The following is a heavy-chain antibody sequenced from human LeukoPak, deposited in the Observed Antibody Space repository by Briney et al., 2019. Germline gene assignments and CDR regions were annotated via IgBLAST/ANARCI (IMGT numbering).Heavy chain of an antibody. D-gene: IGHD4-17*01. CDR3: ARDLVTVTKGFDI. J-gene: IGHJ3*02. CDR2: ISYIGST. Sequence: SETLSLICAVSADSFSSHYWTWIRQPPGKGLEWIGYISYIGSTNYNPSLKSRVTISIDTSKNQFSLKLGSVTAADTAVYYCARDLVTVTKGFDIWGQGTMVSVSS. CDR1: ADSFSSHY. V-gene: IGHV4-59*11.